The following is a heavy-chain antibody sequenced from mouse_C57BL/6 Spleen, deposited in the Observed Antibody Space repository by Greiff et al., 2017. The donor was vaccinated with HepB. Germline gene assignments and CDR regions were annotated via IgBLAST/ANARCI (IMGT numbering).Heavy chain of an antibody. CDR3: ARGYYGSSNYFDY. CDR1: GFTFSSYA. V-gene: IGHV5-4*03. J-gene: IGHJ2*01. Sequence: EVNVVESGGGLVKPGGSLKLSCAASGFTFSSYAMSWVRQTPEKRLEWVATISDGGSYTYYPDNVKGRFTISRDNAKNNLYLQMSHLKSEDTAMYYCARGYYGSSNYFDYWGQGTTLTVSS. CDR2: ISDGGSYT. D-gene: IGHD1-1*01.